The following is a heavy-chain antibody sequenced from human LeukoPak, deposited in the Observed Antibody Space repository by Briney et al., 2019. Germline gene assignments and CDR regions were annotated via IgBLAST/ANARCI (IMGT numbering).Heavy chain of an antibody. CDR2: ISTTSDYI. J-gene: IGHJ6*03. D-gene: IGHD6-19*01. V-gene: IGHV3-21*04. CDR3: ARCSGWFVRGKDYYYYYMDV. Sequence: GGSLRLSCAASGFTFSSYSMNWVRQAPGKGLEWVSSISTTSDYIYYADSLKGRFTISRDNSKDTLYLQMNSLRAEDTAVYYCARCSGWFVRGKDYYYYYMDVWGKGTTVTVSS. CDR1: GFTFSSYS.